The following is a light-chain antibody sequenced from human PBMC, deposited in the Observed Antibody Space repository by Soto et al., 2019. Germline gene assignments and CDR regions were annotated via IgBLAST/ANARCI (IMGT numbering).Light chain of an antibody. CDR3: QQHFDWPLT. Sequence: EIVMTQSPATLSVSPGEGVTLSCRASQSIIDNLAWYQQKPGQTPRLLIYDVYSRASGIPARFSGSSSGTDYTLTISSLQSEDSAVYYCQQHFDWPLTFGGGTNVEI. CDR2: DVY. CDR1: QSIIDN. V-gene: IGKV3-15*01. J-gene: IGKJ4*01.